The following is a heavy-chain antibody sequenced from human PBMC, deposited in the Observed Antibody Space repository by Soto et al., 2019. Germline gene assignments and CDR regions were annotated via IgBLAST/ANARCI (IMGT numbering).Heavy chain of an antibody. J-gene: IGHJ5*02. Sequence: GGSLRLSCAASGFTFSSYEMNWVRQAPGKGLEWVSYISSSGSTIYYADSVKGRFTISRDNAKNSLYLQMNSLRAEDTAVYYCARDAWEWELPGWFDPWGQGTLVTVSS. CDR1: GFTFSSYE. V-gene: IGHV3-48*03. D-gene: IGHD1-26*01. CDR2: ISSSGSTI. CDR3: ARDAWEWELPGWFDP.